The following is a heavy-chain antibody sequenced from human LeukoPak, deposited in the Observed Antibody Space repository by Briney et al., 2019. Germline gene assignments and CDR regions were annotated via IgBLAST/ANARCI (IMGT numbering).Heavy chain of an antibody. J-gene: IGHJ3*02. V-gene: IGHV3-74*01. Sequence: PGGSLRLSCAASGFTFSSYWMHWVRQAPGKGLVWVSRINSDGSSTSYADSVKGRFTISRHNAKNTLYLKMNSLRAEETAVDYCARAGWLYPDAFDIWGQGTMVTVSS. CDR3: ARAGWLYPDAFDI. CDR1: GFTFSSYW. D-gene: IGHD5-12*01. CDR2: INSDGSST.